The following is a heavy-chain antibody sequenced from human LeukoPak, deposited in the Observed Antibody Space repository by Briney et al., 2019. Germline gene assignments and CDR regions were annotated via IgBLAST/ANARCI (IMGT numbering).Heavy chain of an antibody. CDR1: GDSISSGGYS. V-gene: IGHV4-30-2*01. D-gene: IGHD1-1*01. J-gene: IGHJ6*02. CDR3: ARGGRGRTGTTPYYYYGMDV. Sequence: SQTLSLTCAVSGDSISSGGYSWSWIRQPPGKGLEWIGYIYHSGSTYYNPSLKSRVTISVDRSKNQFSLKLSSVTAADTAVYYCARGGRGRTGTTPYYYYGMDVWGQGTTVTVSS. CDR2: IYHSGST.